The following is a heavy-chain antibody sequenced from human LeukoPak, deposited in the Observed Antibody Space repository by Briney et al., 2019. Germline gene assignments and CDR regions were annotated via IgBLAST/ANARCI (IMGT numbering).Heavy chain of an antibody. CDR3: ARGQYYGSGSYYRN. Sequence: SETLSLTCAVYGGSFSGYYWSWIRQPPGKGLEWIGEINHSGSTNYNPSLKSRVTISVDTSKNQFSLKLSSVTAADTAVYYCARGQYYGSGSYYRNWGQGTLVTVSS. V-gene: IGHV4-34*01. D-gene: IGHD3-10*01. CDR2: INHSGST. CDR1: GGSFSGYY. J-gene: IGHJ4*02.